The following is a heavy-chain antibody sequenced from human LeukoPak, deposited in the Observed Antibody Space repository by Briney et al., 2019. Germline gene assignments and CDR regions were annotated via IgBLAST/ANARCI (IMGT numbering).Heavy chain of an antibody. CDR1: GYSISSGYY. CDR2: SYHSGSA. D-gene: IGHD3-22*01. CDR3: ARDGPTYYYDNSGHYYDY. V-gene: IGHV4-38-2*02. J-gene: IGHJ4*02. Sequence: SETLSLTCGVSGYSISSGYYWGWIRQPPGKGLEWIGRSYHSGSAYYNQPLKSRGAISVDTSKNQFSLKLSSVTAADTAVYYCARDGPTYYYDNSGHYYDYWGQGTLVTVSS.